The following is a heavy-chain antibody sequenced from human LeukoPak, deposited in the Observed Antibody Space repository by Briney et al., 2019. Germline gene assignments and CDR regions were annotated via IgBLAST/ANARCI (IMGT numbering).Heavy chain of an antibody. D-gene: IGHD1-20*01. CDR1: GYTFTGYY. CDR2: INPNSGGT. V-gene: IGHV1-2*02. CDR3: AREFGGITHNWFDP. Sequence: ASVKVSCKASGYTFTGYYMHWVRQAPGQGLEWMGWINPNSGGTNYAQKFQGRVTMTRDTSIGTAYMELSRLRSDDTAVYYCAREFGGITHNWFDPWGQGTLVTVSS. J-gene: IGHJ5*02.